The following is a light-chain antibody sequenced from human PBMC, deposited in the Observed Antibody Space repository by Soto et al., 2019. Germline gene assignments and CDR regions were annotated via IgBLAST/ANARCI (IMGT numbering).Light chain of an antibody. Sequence: IHMTHSPSTLSASVGYRVTITCRASQSISGWLAWYQQKPGKAPKFLIYDVSNLESGVPLGFSGSGSGTEFTLTISSLQPDDFATYYCQQYSTYPWTFGQGTKVDIK. CDR3: QQYSTYPWT. CDR2: DVS. V-gene: IGKV1-5*01. J-gene: IGKJ1*01. CDR1: QSISGW.